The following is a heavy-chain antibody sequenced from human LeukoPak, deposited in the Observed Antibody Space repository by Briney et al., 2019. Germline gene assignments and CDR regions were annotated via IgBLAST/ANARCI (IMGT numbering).Heavy chain of an antibody. Sequence: ASVKVSCKASGYTFTGYYMHWVRQAPGQGLEWMGWINPNSGGTTYAQTSQGRVTMTRDTSISTAYMELSRLRLDDTAVYYCARARSIGGDFYDYWGQGTLVTVSS. J-gene: IGHJ4*02. CDR2: INPNSGGT. V-gene: IGHV1-2*02. D-gene: IGHD1-26*01. CDR3: ARARSIGGDFYDY. CDR1: GYTFTGYY.